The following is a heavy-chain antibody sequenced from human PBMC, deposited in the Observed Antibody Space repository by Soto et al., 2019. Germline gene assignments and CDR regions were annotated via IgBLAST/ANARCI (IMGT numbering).Heavy chain of an antibody. CDR2: IYYSGST. Sequence: AVTLSLTGTSAGASIRSYYWSWIRQPPGKGLEWIGYIYYSGSTNYNPSLKSRVTISVDTSKNQFSLKLSSVTAADTAVYYCARSDGRYWGQGTLVTVS. CDR3: ARSDGRY. J-gene: IGHJ4*02. CDR1: GASIRSYY. V-gene: IGHV4-59*01.